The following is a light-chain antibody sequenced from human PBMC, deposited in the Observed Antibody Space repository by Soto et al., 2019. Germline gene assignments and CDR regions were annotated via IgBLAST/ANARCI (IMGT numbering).Light chain of an antibody. Sequence: EIVLTQSPGTLSLSPGERATLSCRASQSVSSSYLSWYQQKPGQAPRLLIYCSSSMATGIQERFSGSGSGTDFPLTISRLEPEDFTVYYCHQYDSSPLPFGGGTKVEIK. V-gene: IGKV3-20*01. CDR3: HQYDSSPLP. J-gene: IGKJ4*01. CDR1: QSVSSSY. CDR2: CSS.